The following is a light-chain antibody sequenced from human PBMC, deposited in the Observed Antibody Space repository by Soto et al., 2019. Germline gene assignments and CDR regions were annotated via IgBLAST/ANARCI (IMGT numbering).Light chain of an antibody. CDR3: QQYGGSPRT. CDR2: GAS. Sequence: IVLTQSPGTLSLSPGERATLSCRASQSVSSNYLAWYQQKSGQAPRLLLYGASSRATGIPDRFSGSGSGTDFTLTISRLEPEDFAVYYCQQYGGSPRTFGQGTKVEI. CDR1: QSVSSNY. J-gene: IGKJ1*01. V-gene: IGKV3-20*01.